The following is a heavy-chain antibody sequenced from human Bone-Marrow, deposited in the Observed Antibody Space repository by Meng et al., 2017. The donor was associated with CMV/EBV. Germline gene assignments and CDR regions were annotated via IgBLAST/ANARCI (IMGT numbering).Heavy chain of an antibody. CDR2: IKQDGSEK. CDR1: GFTFSRYW. V-gene: IGHV3-7*01. J-gene: IGHJ4*02. D-gene: IGHD3-10*01. CDR3: ARDLLWTFDY. Sequence: GESLKISCAGSGFTFSRYWMSWVRQAPGKGLEWVANIKQDGSEKYYVDSVKGRLTISRDNAKNSVYLQMNSLRAEDTAVYYCARDLLWTFDYWGQGTLVTVSS.